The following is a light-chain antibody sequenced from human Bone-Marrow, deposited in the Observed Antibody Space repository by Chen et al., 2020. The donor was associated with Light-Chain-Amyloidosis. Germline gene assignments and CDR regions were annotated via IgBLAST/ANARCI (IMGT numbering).Light chain of an antibody. J-gene: IGLJ2*01. CDR2: EVT. Sequence: QSALTQPASVSGSPGQSITISCTGTSSDVGNYNLVPWYQQHPGKAPTLIVYEVTKRPSGVSTRFSGSKSGNAASLTISGLQAEDEAHYYCCSYAGLYTLVFGGGTKLSVV. CDR1: SSDVGNYNL. CDR3: CSYAGLYTLV. V-gene: IGLV2-23*02.